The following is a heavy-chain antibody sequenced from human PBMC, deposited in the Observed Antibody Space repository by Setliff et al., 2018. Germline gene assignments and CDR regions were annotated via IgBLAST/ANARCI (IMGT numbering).Heavy chain of an antibody. CDR1: GYTFTSYA. CDR3: ARDQSRGGSYSLYYFDY. Sequence: GASVKVSCKASGYTFTSYAMHWVRQAPGQRLEWMGWINAGNGNTKYSQKFQGRVTITRDTSASTAYMELSSLRSEDTAVYYCARDQSRGGSYSLYYFDYWGQGTLVT. D-gene: IGHD1-26*01. CDR2: INAGNGNT. V-gene: IGHV1-3*01. J-gene: IGHJ4*02.